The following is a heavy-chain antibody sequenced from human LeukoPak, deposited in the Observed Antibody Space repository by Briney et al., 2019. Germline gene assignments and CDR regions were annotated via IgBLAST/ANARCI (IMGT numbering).Heavy chain of an antibody. CDR1: GFTFSNYA. CDR2: ISSSGDRT. CDR3: AKDVDYGDYVVY. V-gene: IGHV3-23*01. Sequence: GGSLRLSCAASGFTFSNYAMSWVRQAPERGPEWVSAISSSGDRTYYADSVKGRFTISRDNSKNTLYLQMNSLRAEDTAIYYCAKDVDYGDYVVYWGQGTLVTVSS. D-gene: IGHD4-17*01. J-gene: IGHJ4*02.